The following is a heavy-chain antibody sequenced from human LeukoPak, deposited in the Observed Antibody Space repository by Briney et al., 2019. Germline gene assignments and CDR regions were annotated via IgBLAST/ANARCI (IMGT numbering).Heavy chain of an antibody. Sequence: ASVKVSCKASGGTFSSYTISWVRQAPGQGLEWMGRIIPILGIANYAQKFQGRVTITADKSTSTAYMGLSSLRSEDTAVYYCAREGCSGGSCRGGRYYFDYWGQGTLVTVSS. J-gene: IGHJ4*02. CDR1: GGTFSSYT. D-gene: IGHD2-15*01. CDR3: AREGCSGGSCRGGRYYFDY. V-gene: IGHV1-69*04. CDR2: IIPILGIA.